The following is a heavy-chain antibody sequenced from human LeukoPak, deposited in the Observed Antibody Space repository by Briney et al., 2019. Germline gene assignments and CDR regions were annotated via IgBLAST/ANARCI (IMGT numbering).Heavy chain of an antibody. CDR1: GGTFSSYA. J-gene: IGHJ3*02. Sequence: SVKVSCKASGGTFSSYAISWVRQAPGQGLEWMGGIIPIFGTANYAQKFQGRVTITADESTSTAYMELSSLRSEDTAVYYCARALRTTVTTYAFDIWGQGTMVTVSS. V-gene: IGHV1-69*13. D-gene: IGHD4-17*01. CDR3: ARALRTTVTTYAFDI. CDR2: IIPIFGTA.